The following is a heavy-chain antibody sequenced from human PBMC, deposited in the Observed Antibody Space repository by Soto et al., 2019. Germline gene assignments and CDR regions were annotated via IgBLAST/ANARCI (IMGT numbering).Heavy chain of an antibody. CDR1: GGSLNNYY. Sequence: QVQLQESGPGLVKPSETLSLTCTVSGGSLNNYYWKWIRQPPGKGLEYIGYIYYTGGTYYNPSLRSRVTMSLDTSKNLFSLKLTSVTAADTAMYYCARESPAAGYLDSWGQGTRVTVSS. CDR2: IYYTGGT. CDR3: ARESPAAGYLDS. D-gene: IGHD6-13*01. V-gene: IGHV4-59*01. J-gene: IGHJ4*02.